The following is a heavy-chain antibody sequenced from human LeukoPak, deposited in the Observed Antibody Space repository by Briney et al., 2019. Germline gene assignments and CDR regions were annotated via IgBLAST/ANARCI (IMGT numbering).Heavy chain of an antibody. Sequence: GASVKVSCKASRYTFTGYYMHWVRQAPGQGLEWMGWINPNSGGTNYAQKFQGRVTMTRDTSISTAYMELSRLRSDDTAAYYCARPGDDILTGYYSNPYFDYWGQGTLVTVSS. D-gene: IGHD3-9*01. CDR2: INPNSGGT. CDR1: RYTFTGYY. CDR3: ARPGDDILTGYYSNPYFDY. J-gene: IGHJ4*02. V-gene: IGHV1-2*02.